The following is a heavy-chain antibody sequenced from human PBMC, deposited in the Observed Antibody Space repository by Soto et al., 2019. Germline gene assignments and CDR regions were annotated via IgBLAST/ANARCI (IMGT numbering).Heavy chain of an antibody. CDR1: GGTCSSYA. V-gene: IGHV1-69*06. Sequence: QVQLVQSGAEVKKPGSSVKVSCKASGGTCSSYAISWVRQAPGQGLEWMGGIIPIVGTANYAQKFQGRVTITADKSTSTAYMELISVRSEDTAVYYCARAPGYYYDSSGYGLGFDPWGQGTLVTVSS. J-gene: IGHJ5*02. D-gene: IGHD3-22*01. CDR2: IIPIVGTA. CDR3: ARAPGYYYDSSGYGLGFDP.